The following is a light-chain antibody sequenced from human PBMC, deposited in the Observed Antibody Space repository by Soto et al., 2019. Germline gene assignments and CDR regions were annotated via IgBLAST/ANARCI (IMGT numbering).Light chain of an antibody. V-gene: IGLV2-14*01. CDR2: DVS. Sequence: QSALTQPASVSGSPGQSITISCTGTSSNVGGYNSVSWYQQHPGKAPKLMIYDVSDRPSGVSNRFSGSKSGNTASLTISGLRAEDEADYYCSSYTSSSNTPVVFGGGTQLTVL. CDR1: SSNVGGYNS. J-gene: IGLJ2*01. CDR3: SSYTSSSNTPVV.